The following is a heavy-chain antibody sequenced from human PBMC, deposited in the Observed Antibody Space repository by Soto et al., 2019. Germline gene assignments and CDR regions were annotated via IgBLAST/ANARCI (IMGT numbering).Heavy chain of an antibody. V-gene: IGHV1-18*01. CDR3: ASCSGGSCYHQGAFDI. J-gene: IGHJ3*02. Sequence: ASVKVSCTASGYTFTSYGISWVRQAPGQGLEWMGWISAYNGNTNYAQKLQGRVTMTTDTSTSTAYMELRSLRSDDTAVYYCASCSGGSCYHQGAFDIWGQGTMVTVSS. CDR2: ISAYNGNT. D-gene: IGHD2-15*01. CDR1: GYTFTSYG.